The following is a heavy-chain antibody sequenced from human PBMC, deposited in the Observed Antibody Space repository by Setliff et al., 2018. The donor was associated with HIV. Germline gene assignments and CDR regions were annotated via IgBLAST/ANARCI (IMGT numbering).Heavy chain of an antibody. J-gene: IGHJ6*03. V-gene: IGHV1-18*01. CDR1: GYSFTNYG. CDR3: ARGSGSYSLRSMDV. Sequence: ASVKVSCKASGYSFTNYGISWVRQAPGQGLEWMGWISAYNGNTNYAQKVQGRVTMTTDTSTSTSYMELRSLRSDDAAVYYCARGSGSYSLRSMDVWGKGTTVTVSS. D-gene: IGHD1-26*01. CDR2: ISAYNGNT.